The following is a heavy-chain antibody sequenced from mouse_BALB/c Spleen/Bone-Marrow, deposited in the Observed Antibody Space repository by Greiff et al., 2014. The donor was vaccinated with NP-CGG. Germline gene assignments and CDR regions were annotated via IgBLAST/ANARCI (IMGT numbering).Heavy chain of an antibody. Sequence: QVQLQQPGPGLVKPGASVKISCKGSGHAFSSSWMNWVKWRPGQGLEWIGRIYPGDGETNYNGKFKGKATLTADKSSSTAYMQLSSLTSVDSAVYFCATTVVAPMDYWGQGTSVTVSS. D-gene: IGHD1-1*01. CDR2: IYPGDGET. J-gene: IGHJ4*01. CDR3: ATTVVAPMDY. V-gene: IGHV1-82*01. CDR1: GHAFSSSW.